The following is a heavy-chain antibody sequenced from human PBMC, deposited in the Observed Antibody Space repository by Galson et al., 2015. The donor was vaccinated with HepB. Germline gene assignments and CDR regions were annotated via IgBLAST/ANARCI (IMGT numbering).Heavy chain of an antibody. CDR2: ISWNSGTI. Sequence: SLRLSCAASGFSLEHNAMHWVRHAPGKGLEWVSGISWNSGTIGYTDSVKGRFSISRVNSKNTVSLQMHGLRPEDTAVYFCVKDGLYLTSGIHSNGFDVWGQGATVTVSS. D-gene: IGHD3-10*01. V-gene: IGHV3-9*01. CDR1: GFSLEHNA. J-gene: IGHJ6*02. CDR3: VKDGLYLTSGIHSNGFDV.